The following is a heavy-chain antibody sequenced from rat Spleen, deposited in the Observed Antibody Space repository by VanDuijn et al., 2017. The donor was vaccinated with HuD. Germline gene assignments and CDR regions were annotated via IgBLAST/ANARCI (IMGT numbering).Heavy chain of an antibody. Sequence: EVQLVESGGGLEQPGRSLKFSCAASGFNFSDHAMSWVRQAPTKGLEWVASISPSGGNTYYRDSVKGRFTISRDNAKSTLYLQMDSLRSEDTATYYCARLHYGGYSDDVMDAWGQGTLVTVSS. CDR3: ARLHYGGYSDDVMDA. J-gene: IGHJ3*01. D-gene: IGHD1-11*01. V-gene: IGHV5S23*01. CDR1: GFNFSDHA. CDR2: ISPSGGNT.